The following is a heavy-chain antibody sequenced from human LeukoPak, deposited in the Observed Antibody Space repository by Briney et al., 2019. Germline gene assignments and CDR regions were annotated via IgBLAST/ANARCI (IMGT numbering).Heavy chain of an antibody. J-gene: IGHJ4*02. D-gene: IGHD5-12*01. CDR1: GFTFSSYG. CDR2: IWYDGSNK. CDR3: AKGYSGYDYPPPYYFDY. Sequence: GRSLRLSCAASGFTFSSYGMHWVRQAPGKGLEWVAVIWYDGSNKYYADSVKGRFTISRDNSKNTLYLQMNSLRAEDTAVYYCAKGYSGYDYPPPYYFDYWGQGTLVTVSS. V-gene: IGHV3-33*06.